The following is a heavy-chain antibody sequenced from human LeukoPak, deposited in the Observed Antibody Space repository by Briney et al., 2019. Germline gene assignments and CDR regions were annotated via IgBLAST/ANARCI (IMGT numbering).Heavy chain of an antibody. CDR3: ARAVLYYYYGMDV. CDR2: ISSSGGTI. CDR1: GFTFSSYE. Sequence: GGSLRLSCAASGFTFSSYEMNWVRQAAGKGLEWVSYISSSGGTIYYADSVKGRFTISRDNAKNSLYLQMNSLRAEDTAVYYCARAVLYYYYGMDVWGQGTTVTVSS. V-gene: IGHV3-48*03. J-gene: IGHJ6*02.